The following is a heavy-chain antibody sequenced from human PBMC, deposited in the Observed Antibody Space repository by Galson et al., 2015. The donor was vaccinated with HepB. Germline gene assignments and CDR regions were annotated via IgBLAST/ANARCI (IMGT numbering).Heavy chain of an antibody. CDR3: GGRGYGVYHTDR. D-gene: IGHD5/OR15-5a*01. Sequence: SLRLSCAASGFSFSNYAMHWVRQAPGQGLEYVSAITSNGGSTYYADSVKGRFTISRDNSKDTLYLQMGSLRPEDMAVYYCGGRGYGVYHTDRWGQGTLVTVSS. CDR1: GFSFSNYA. J-gene: IGHJ5*02. CDR2: ITSNGGST. V-gene: IGHV3-64*02.